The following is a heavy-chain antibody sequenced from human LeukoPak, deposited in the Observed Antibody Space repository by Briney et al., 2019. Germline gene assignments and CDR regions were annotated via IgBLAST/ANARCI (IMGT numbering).Heavy chain of an antibody. J-gene: IGHJ3*02. V-gene: IGHV3-20*04. Sequence: GGSLRLSCAASGFTFDDYGMSWVRQAPGKGLEWVSGINWNGGSTGYADSVKGRFTISRDNAKNPLYLQMNSLRAEDTALYYCARVCRDGYGGAFDIWGQGTMVTVSS. CDR3: ARVCRDGYGGAFDI. D-gene: IGHD5-24*01. CDR1: GFTFDDYG. CDR2: INWNGGST.